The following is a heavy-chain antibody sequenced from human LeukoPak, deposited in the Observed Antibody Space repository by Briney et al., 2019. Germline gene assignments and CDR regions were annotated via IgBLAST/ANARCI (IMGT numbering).Heavy chain of an antibody. CDR1: GGSFSGYY. J-gene: IGHJ4*02. V-gene: IGHV4-34*01. CDR2: INHSGST. CDR3: ARVGLTNPYFDY. Sequence: SETLSLTCAVYGGSFSGYYWSWIRQPPGKGLEWIGEINHSGSTNYNPSLKSRVIISVDTSKNQFSLKLSSVTAADTAVYYCARVGLTNPYFDYWGQGTLVTVSS. D-gene: IGHD1-1*01.